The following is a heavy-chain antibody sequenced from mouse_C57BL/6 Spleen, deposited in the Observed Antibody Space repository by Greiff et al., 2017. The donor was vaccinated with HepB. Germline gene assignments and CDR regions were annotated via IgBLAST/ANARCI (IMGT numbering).Heavy chain of an antibody. V-gene: IGHV1-26*01. Sequence: EVQLQQSGPELVKPGASVKISCKASGYTFTDYYMNWVKQSHGKSLEWIGDINPNNGGTSYNQKFKGKATLTVDKSSSTAYMELRSLTSEDSAVYYCAREGDYDEKLAYWGQGTLVTVSA. CDR3: AREGDYDEKLAY. CDR1: GYTFTDYY. J-gene: IGHJ3*01. D-gene: IGHD2-4*01. CDR2: INPNNGGT.